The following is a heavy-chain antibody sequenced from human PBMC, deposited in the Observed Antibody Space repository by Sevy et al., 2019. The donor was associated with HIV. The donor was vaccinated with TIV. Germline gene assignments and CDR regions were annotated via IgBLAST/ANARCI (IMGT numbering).Heavy chain of an antibody. Sequence: GGSLRLSCAASGFTFSSYAMSWVRQAPGKGLEWVSAISGSGGSTYYADSVKGRFTISRDNSKNTLYLQMNSLRAEDTAVYACARDLRRAGEYYLDYWGQGTLVTVSS. V-gene: IGHV3-23*01. J-gene: IGHJ4*02. CDR2: ISGSGGST. CDR1: GFTFSSYA. D-gene: IGHD3-10*01. CDR3: ARDLRRAGEYYLDY.